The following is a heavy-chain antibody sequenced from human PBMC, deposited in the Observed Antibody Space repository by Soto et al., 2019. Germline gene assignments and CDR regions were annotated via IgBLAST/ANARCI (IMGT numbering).Heavy chain of an antibody. J-gene: IGHJ5*02. CDR3: ASLGYCSSTSCYAGYNWFDP. CDR1: GGSISSYY. Sequence: PSETLSLTCTVSGGSISSYYWSWIRQPPGKGLEWIGYIYYSGSTNHNPSLKSRVTISVDTSKNQFSLKLSSVTAADTAVYYCASLGYCSSTSCYAGYNWFDPWGQGTLVTVSS. CDR2: IYYSGST. V-gene: IGHV4-59*01. D-gene: IGHD2-2*01.